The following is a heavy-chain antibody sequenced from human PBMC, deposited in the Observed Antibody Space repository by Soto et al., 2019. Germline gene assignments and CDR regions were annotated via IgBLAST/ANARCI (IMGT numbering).Heavy chain of an antibody. CDR3: ARPHDYYGSGSYYI. V-gene: IGHV4-34*01. J-gene: IGHJ4*02. CDR1: GGSFSGYY. Sequence: SETLSLTCAVYGGSFSGYYWSWIRQPPGKGLEWIGEINHSGSTNYNPSLKSRVTISVDTSKNQFSLKLSSVTAADTAVYYCARPHDYYGSGSYYIWGQGTLVTVSS. CDR2: INHSGST. D-gene: IGHD3-10*01.